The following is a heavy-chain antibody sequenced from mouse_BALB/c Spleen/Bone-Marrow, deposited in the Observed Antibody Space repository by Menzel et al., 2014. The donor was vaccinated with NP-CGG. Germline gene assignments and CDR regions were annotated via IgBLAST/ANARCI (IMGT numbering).Heavy chain of an antibody. D-gene: IGHD1-1*01. V-gene: IGHV1-5*01. CDR3: TRGGGSSFVKFAY. J-gene: IGHJ3*01. Sequence: EAKLLESGTVMARPGASVKMSCKASGYTFTSYWMHWVKQRPGQGLEWIGAIYPGNSVTSYNQKFMGKARLTAVTSTSTACRELSSLTIEDSAVYYSTRGGGSSFVKFAYWGQGTLVTVSA. CDR2: IYPGNSVT. CDR1: GYTFTSYW.